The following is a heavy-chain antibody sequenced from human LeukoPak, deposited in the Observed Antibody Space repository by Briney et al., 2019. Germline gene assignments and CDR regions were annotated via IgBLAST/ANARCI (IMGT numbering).Heavy chain of an antibody. Sequence: ASVKVSCKAFEYTFTDYYMHWVRQAPGQGFEWMGWINPNDGDTNYAQKFQGRVTMTRDTSISTAHMEVSRLRSDDTAVYYCARANFLYCSSSTCLFDYWGQGTLVTVSS. CDR3: ARANFLYCSSSTCLFDY. J-gene: IGHJ4*02. CDR2: INPNDGDT. CDR1: EYTFTDYY. D-gene: IGHD2-2*01. V-gene: IGHV1-2*02.